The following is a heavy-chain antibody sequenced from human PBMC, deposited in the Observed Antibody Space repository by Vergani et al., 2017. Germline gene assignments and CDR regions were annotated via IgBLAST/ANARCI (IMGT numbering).Heavy chain of an antibody. V-gene: IGHV4-31*03. D-gene: IGHD6-6*01. Sequence: QVQLQESGPGLVKPSQTLSLTCTVSGGSISSGGYYWSWIRQHTGKGLEWIGYIYYSGSTYYNPSLKSRVTISVDTSKNQFSLKLSSVTAADTAVYYCASSIAARTYYYYGMDVWGQGTTVTVSS. CDR2: IYYSGST. CDR1: GGSISSGGYY. CDR3: ASSIAARTYYYYGMDV. J-gene: IGHJ6*02.